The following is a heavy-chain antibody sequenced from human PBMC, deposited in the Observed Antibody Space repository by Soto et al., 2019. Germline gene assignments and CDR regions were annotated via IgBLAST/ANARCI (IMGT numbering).Heavy chain of an antibody. CDR1: GFTFSTYA. Sequence: EVQLLESGGGLVQPGGSLRLPCAASGFTFSTYAMGWVRQAQGKGLEWVSAISGSGDSTYYADSVKGRFTISRDNSKNTLYLQMSTLRAEDTAVYYCAGSPGTYWYFPLWGRGTLVTVSS. J-gene: IGHJ2*01. CDR2: ISGSGDST. D-gene: IGHD6-13*01. CDR3: AGSPGTYWYFPL. V-gene: IGHV3-23*01.